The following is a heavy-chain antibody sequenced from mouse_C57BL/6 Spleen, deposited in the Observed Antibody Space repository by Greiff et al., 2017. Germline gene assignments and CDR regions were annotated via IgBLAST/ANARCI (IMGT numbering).Heavy chain of an antibody. D-gene: IGHD1-1*01. V-gene: IGHV5-17*01. CDR2: ISSGSSTI. Sequence: DVQLVESGGGLVKPGGSLKLSCAASGFTFSDYGMHWVRQAPEKGLEWVAYISSGSSTIYYADTVKGRFTISRDNAKNTLFLQMTSLRSEDTAMYYCARGYGSRGYWYFDVWGTGTTVTVSS. CDR1: GFTFSDYG. CDR3: ARGYGSRGYWYFDV. J-gene: IGHJ1*03.